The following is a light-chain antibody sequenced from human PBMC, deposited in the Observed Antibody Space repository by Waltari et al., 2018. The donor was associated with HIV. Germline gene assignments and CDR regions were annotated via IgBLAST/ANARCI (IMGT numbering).Light chain of an antibody. CDR2: GNT. CDR3: QSYDSSVIGSV. J-gene: IGLJ3*02. Sequence: QSVLTQPPSVSGAPGQRVTISCTGSSYNIEPRYDVHWYQQLPGTAPKLLIYGNTNRPSGVPDRFSGSKSGTSASLAITGLQAEDEADYYCQSYDSSVIGSVFGGGTKLTVL. V-gene: IGLV1-40*01. CDR1: SYNIEPRYD.